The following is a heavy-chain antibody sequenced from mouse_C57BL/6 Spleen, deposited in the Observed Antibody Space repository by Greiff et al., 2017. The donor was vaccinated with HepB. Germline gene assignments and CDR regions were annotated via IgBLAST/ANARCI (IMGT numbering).Heavy chain of an antibody. CDR1: GFTFSSYA. J-gene: IGHJ4*01. Sequence: EVKLMESGGGLVKPGGSLKLSCAASGFTFSSYAMSWVRQTPEKRLEWVATISDGGSYTYYPDNVKGRFTISRDNAKNNVYLQMSHLKSEDTAMYYWARDHYGSSYGAMDYWGQGTSVTVSS. D-gene: IGHD1-1*01. CDR3: ARDHYGSSYGAMDY. V-gene: IGHV5-4*01. CDR2: ISDGGSYT.